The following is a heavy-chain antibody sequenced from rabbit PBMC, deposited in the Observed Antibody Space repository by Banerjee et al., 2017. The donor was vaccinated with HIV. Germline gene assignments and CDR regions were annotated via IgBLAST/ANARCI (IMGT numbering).Heavy chain of an antibody. J-gene: IGHJ4*01. Sequence: QEQLEESGGGLVKPEGSLTLTCKASGVSFNDKDVMCWVRQAPGKGLEWITCINMVTGKSVYASWAKGRFTISKTSSTTVTLQMTTLTAADTANYFCARGSATMTMVIIGFYLSLWGPGTLVTVS. D-gene: IGHD2-1*01. CDR2: INMVTGKS. CDR3: ARGSATMTMVIIGFYLSL. V-gene: IGHV1S45*01. CDR1: GVSFNDKDV.